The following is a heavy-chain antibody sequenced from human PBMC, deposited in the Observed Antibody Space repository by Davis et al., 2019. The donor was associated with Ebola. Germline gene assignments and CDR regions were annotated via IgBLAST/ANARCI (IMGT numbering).Heavy chain of an antibody. Sequence: GESLKISCAASGFTFSSYSMNWVRQAPGKGLEWVSSISSSSSYIYYADSVKGRFTISRDNAKNSLYLQMNSLRAEDTAVYYCARIAGELDYWGQGTLVTVSS. CDR2: ISSSSSYI. J-gene: IGHJ4*02. CDR1: GFTFSSYS. V-gene: IGHV3-21*01. CDR3: ARIAGELDY. D-gene: IGHD1-26*01.